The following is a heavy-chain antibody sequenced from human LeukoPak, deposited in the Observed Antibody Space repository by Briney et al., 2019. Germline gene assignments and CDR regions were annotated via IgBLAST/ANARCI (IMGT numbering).Heavy chain of an antibody. CDR1: GFTFDNYW. CDR3: VREFFRVD. J-gene: IGHJ4*02. V-gene: IGHV3-74*01. CDR2: ISTDGLTT. D-gene: IGHD3-3*01. Sequence: GGSLRLSCVGSGFTFDNYWMHWVRQVPGKGLVWVSRISTDGLTTNYADSVKGRFTISRDNAKEMLYLQMNSLRAEDTAVYYCVREFFRVDWGQGTLVTVSS.